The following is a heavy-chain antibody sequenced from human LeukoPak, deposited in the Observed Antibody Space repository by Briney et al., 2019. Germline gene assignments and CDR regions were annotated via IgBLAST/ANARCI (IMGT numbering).Heavy chain of an antibody. V-gene: IGHV3-74*01. CDR3: ARDNLPRYYDSSGYYAYDY. J-gene: IGHJ4*02. Sequence: SGGSLRLSCAASAFTFISDEMNWVRHAPGKGLVWLSHVSDDGHTTDCAESVKGRFTTSRTNAKNTLYLQMNSLRAEDTAVYYCARDNLPRYYDSSGYYAYDYWGQGSLVTVSS. D-gene: IGHD3-22*01. CDR2: VSDDGHTT. CDR1: AFTFISDE.